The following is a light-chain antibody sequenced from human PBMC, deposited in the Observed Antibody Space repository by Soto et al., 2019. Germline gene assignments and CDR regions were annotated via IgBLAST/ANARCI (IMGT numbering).Light chain of an antibody. CDR3: QTWGSGIVV. J-gene: IGLJ2*01. V-gene: IGLV4-69*01. CDR2: LNSDGSH. Sequence: QLVLTQSPSASASLGASVKLTCTLSSGHSNYAIAWHQQQSEKGPRYLMKLNSDGSHSKGDGIPDRFSGSSSGAARYLTISRLQSEDEADYYCQTWGSGIVVFGGGTQLTVL. CDR1: SGHSNYA.